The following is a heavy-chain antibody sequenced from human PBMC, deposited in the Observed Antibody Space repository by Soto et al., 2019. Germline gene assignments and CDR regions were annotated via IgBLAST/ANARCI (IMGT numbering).Heavy chain of an antibody. V-gene: IGHV3-23*01. CDR1: GFTFSSYA. D-gene: IGHD3-3*01. CDR3: AKSREEYYDFWSGYPRVHGWFDP. Sequence: EVQLLESGGGLVQPGGSLRLSCAASGFTFSSYAMSWVRQAPGKGLEWVSAISGSGGSTYYADSVKGRFTISRDNSKNTLYLQMNSLRAEDTAVYYCAKSREEYYDFWSGYPRVHGWFDPWGQGTLVTVSS. CDR2: ISGSGGST. J-gene: IGHJ5*02.